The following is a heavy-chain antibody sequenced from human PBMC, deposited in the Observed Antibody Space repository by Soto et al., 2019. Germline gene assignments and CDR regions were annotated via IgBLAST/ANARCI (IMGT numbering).Heavy chain of an antibody. V-gene: IGHV1-69*12. D-gene: IGHD3-22*01. Sequence: QVQLVQSGAEVKKPGSSVKVSCKASGGTFSSYAISWVRQAPGQGLEWMGGIIPIFGTANYAQKFQGRDTITADESTSTAYMELSSRRSEDKAVYYCARSAADYYDSSGYLDYWGQGTLVTVSS. CDR1: GGTFSSYA. CDR2: IIPIFGTA. J-gene: IGHJ4*02. CDR3: ARSAADYYDSSGYLDY.